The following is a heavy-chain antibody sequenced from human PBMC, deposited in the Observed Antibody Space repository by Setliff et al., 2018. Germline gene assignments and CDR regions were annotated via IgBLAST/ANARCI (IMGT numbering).Heavy chain of an antibody. CDR2: IYASGST. J-gene: IGHJ4*02. CDR1: GGSISSYY. V-gene: IGHV4-4*08. Sequence: SETLSLTCTVPGGSISSYYWSWIRQPPGKGLEWIGYIYASGSTNYNPSLKSRVTISVDTSKNQFSLRLTSVTAADTAVYFCARHSNTWPVDFWGQGTLVTVSS. CDR3: ARHSNTWPVDF. D-gene: IGHD2-21*01.